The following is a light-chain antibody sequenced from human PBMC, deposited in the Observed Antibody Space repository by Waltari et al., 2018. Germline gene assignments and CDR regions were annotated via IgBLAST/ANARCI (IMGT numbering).Light chain of an antibody. V-gene: IGLV3-10*01. CDR1: ALPKKT. CDR2: EDS. J-gene: IGLJ3*02. Sequence: SYELTQPPSVSVSPGQTARITRSGAALPKKTAYWYQQKSGPAPVLVIYEDSKRPSGIPERFSGSSSGTMATLTINGAQVEDEADYYCYSTDSSGTFWVFGGGTKLTVL. CDR3: YSTDSSGTFWV.